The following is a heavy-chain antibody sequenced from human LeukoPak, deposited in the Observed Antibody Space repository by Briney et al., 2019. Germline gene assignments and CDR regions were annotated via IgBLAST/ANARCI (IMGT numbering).Heavy chain of an antibody. J-gene: IGHJ6*03. D-gene: IGHD4-23*01. CDR1: GYTFTGYY. V-gene: IGHV1-2*02. Sequence: ASVKVSCKASGYTFTGYYMHWVRQAPGQGLEWMGWINPNSGGTNYAQKFQGRVTMTRDTSISTAYMELSRLRSDDTAVYCCARGLGNPGGRYYYYYYMDVWGKGTTVTVSS. CDR2: INPNSGGT. CDR3: ARGLGNPGGRYYYYYYMDV.